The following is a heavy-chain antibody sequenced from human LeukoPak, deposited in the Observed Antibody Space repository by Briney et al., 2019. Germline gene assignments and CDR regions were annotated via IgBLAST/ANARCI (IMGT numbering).Heavy chain of an antibody. CDR2: IFYSGSA. CDR1: GGSIRSARHF. J-gene: IGHJ5*02. V-gene: IGHV4-39*07. Sequence: SETLSLTCTVSGGSIRSARHFWGWIRQPPGKGLEWIGNIFYSGSAYYNPSLKSRVIISIDTSRSQFSLSLRSVTAADTAVYYCVRVWGSSSGSIWFDPWGHGTLVTVSS. D-gene: IGHD6-13*01. CDR3: VRVWGSSSGSIWFDP.